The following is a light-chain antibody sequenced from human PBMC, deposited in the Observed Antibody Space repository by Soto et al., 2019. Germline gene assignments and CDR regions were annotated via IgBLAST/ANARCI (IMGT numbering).Light chain of an antibody. CDR3: SSYTSSSTLAYV. CDR1: SSDVGGYNY. V-gene: IGLV2-14*01. CDR2: EVS. Sequence: QSALTQPASVSGSPGQSITISCTGTSSDVGGYNYVSWYQQHPGKAPKLMIYEVSNRPSGVSNRFSGSKSGNTASRTISGLQAEDEADYYCSSYTSSSTLAYVFGTGTKLTVL. J-gene: IGLJ1*01.